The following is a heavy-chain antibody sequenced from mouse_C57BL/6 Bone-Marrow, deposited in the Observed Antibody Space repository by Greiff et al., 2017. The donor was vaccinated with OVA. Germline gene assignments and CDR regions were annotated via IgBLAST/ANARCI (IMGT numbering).Heavy chain of an antibody. CDR1: GYTFTSYW. Sequence: VQLQQSGAELVRPGSSVKLSCKASGYTFTSYWMDWVKQRPGQGLEWIGNIYPSDSETHYNQKFKDKATLTVDKSSSTAYMQLSSLTSEDSAVYYCARGLYDGYFAWFAYWGQGTLVTVSA. J-gene: IGHJ3*01. D-gene: IGHD2-3*01. V-gene: IGHV1-61*01. CDR2: IYPSDSET. CDR3: ARGLYDGYFAWFAY.